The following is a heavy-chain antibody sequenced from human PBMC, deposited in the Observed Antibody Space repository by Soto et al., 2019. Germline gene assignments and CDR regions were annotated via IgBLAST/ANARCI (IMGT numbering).Heavy chain of an antibody. CDR2: FIPVFTTA. CDR1: GGSFSTYG. J-gene: IGHJ3*02. CDR3: ARDGVDVSRTTVRHGALDI. V-gene: IGHV1-69*01. D-gene: IGHD4-17*01. Sequence: QVQLVQSGAEVKKPGSSVKVPCKASGGSFSTYGISWVRQAPGQGLEWMGGFIPVFTTAKYALKFQGRVSITADESTYTTYMELSSLRSEDTAVYFCARDGVDVSRTTVRHGALDIWGQGTVVTVSS.